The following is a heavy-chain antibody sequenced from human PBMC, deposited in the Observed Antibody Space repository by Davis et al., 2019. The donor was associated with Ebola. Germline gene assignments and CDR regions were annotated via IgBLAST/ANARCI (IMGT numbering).Heavy chain of an antibody. Sequence: SETLSLTCTVSGGSVSSGSYYWSWIRQPPGKGLEWIGYIYYSGSTNYNPSLKSRVTISVDTSKNQFSLKVTSVTAADSAVYYCAKGLGMGWFDPWGQGTLVTVSS. CDR3: AKGLGMGWFDP. V-gene: IGHV4-61*01. CDR2: IYYSGST. J-gene: IGHJ5*02. D-gene: IGHD6-13*01. CDR1: GGSVSSGSYY.